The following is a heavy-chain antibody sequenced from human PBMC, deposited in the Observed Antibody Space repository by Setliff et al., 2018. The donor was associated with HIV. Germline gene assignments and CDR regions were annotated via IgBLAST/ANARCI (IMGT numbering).Heavy chain of an antibody. CDR3: ARVLLITNAVYGVVSNQFDP. J-gene: IGHJ5*02. CDR1: GFNFNNFW. V-gene: IGHV3-7*03. D-gene: IGHD3-3*01. Sequence: PGESLRLSCAASGFNFNNFWMHWVRQAPGKGLEWVASISPDGSRNHCVGSVKGRFTASRDNAKRSLYLQMNSLRAEDTAVYYCARVLLITNAVYGVVSNQFDPWGQGTLVTVS. CDR2: ISPDGSRN.